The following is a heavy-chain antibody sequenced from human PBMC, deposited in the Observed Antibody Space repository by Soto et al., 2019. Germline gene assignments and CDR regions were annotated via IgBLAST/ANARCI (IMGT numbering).Heavy chain of an antibody. D-gene: IGHD2-2*01. Sequence: EVQLLESGGGLVQPGGSLRLSCAASGFTFSSYAMSWVRQAPGKGLEWVSAISGSGGSTYYADSVKGRFTISRDNSKNTLYLQMNSLRAEDTAVYYCAKGYCSSTSCPPDPYYYSYYMDVWGKGTTVTVSS. J-gene: IGHJ6*03. CDR1: GFTFSSYA. V-gene: IGHV3-23*01. CDR2: ISGSGGST. CDR3: AKGYCSSTSCPPDPYYYSYYMDV.